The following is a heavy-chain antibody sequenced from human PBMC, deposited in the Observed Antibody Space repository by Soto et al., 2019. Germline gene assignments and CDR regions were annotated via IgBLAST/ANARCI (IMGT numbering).Heavy chain of an antibody. Sequence: EVQLVESGGGLVKPGGSLTLSCAASGFTFTNAWMSWVRQAPGKGLEWVGRIKSKTDGETTDFAAPVKGRFTISRDDSKNTVYMEMNSLQIEDTAVYYCTLHIVVVTSIHNYFNRWGQGTLVTVSS. J-gene: IGHJ4*02. CDR1: GFTFTNAW. CDR3: TLHIVVVTSIHNYFNR. V-gene: IGHV3-15*01. CDR2: IKSKTDGETT. D-gene: IGHD2-21*02.